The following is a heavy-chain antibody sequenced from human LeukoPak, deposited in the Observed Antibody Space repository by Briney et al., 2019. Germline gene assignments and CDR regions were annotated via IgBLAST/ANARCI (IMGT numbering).Heavy chain of an antibody. CDR3: ASHLRGRYYFDY. CDR1: GFTFSSYA. J-gene: IGHJ4*02. Sequence: GGSLRLSCAASGFTFSSYAMHWVRQAPGKGLEWVAVISYDGSNKYYADSVKGRFTISRDNSKNTLYLQMNSLRAEDTAVYYCASHLRGRYYFDYWGQGTLVTVSS. V-gene: IGHV3-30-3*01. CDR2: ISYDGSNK.